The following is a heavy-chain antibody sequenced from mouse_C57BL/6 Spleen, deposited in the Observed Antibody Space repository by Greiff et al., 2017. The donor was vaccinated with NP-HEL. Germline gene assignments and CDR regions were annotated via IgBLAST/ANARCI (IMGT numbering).Heavy chain of an antibody. V-gene: IGHV1-5*01. CDR1: GYTFTSYW. J-gene: IGHJ1*03. CDR3: TRDTTVVATRYFDV. D-gene: IGHD1-1*01. Sequence: VQLQQSGTVLARPGASVKMSCKTSGYTFTSYWMHWVKQRPGQGLEWIGAIYPGNSDTSYNQKFKGKAKLTAVTSASTAYMELSSLTNEDSAVYYGTRDTTVVATRYFDVWGTGTTVTVSS. CDR2: IYPGNSDT.